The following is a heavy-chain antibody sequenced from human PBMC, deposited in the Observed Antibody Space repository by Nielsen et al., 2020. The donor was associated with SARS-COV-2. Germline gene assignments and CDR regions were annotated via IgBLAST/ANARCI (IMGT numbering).Heavy chain of an antibody. J-gene: IGHJ4*02. CDR2: IYPGDSDT. CDR1: GYSFTSYW. V-gene: IGHV5-51*01. Sequence: KVSCKGSGYSFTSYWIGWVRQMPGKGLEWMGIIYPGDSDTRYSPSFQGQVTISADKSTSTAYLQWSSLKASDTAMYYCTGLLRNYDILTGYYPQYYFDYWGQGTLVTVSS. CDR3: TGLLRNYDILTGYYPQYYFDY. D-gene: IGHD3-9*01.